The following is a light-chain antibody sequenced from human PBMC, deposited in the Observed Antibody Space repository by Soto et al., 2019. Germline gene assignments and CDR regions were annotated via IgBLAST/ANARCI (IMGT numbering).Light chain of an antibody. CDR2: GAS. J-gene: IGKJ5*01. Sequence: DIVMTQSPLSLPLSPGERATLSCRASQSVSNNYLAWYQQKPGQAPRLLIYGASTRAAGIPDRFSGSGSGTDFTLTITRLEPEDSAVYFCQQYTGPPTTFGQGTRLEIK. CDR3: QQYTGPPTT. V-gene: IGKV3-20*01. CDR1: QSVSNNY.